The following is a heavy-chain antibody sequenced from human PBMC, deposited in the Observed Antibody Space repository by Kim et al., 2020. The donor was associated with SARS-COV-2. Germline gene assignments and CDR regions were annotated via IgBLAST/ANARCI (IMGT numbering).Heavy chain of an antibody. V-gene: IGHV1-69*13. CDR3: ARDWGGEGSTSVLGMDV. D-gene: IGHD3-16*01. CDR2: IIPIFGTA. CDR1: GGTFSSYA. Sequence: SVKVSCKASGGTFSSYAISWVRQAPGQGLEWMGGIIPIFGTANYAQKFQGRVTITADESTSTAYMELSSLRSEDTAVYYCARDWGGEGSTSVLGMDVWGQGTTATVSS. J-gene: IGHJ6*02.